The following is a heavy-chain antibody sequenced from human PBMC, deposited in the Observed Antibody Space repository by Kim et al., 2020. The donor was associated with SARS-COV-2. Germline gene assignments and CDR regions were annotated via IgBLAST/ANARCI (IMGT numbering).Heavy chain of an antibody. J-gene: IGHJ4*02. CDR1: GFTLSSYA. D-gene: IGHD1-7*01. Sequence: GGSLRLSCEGSGFTLSSYAMSWVRQAPGKGLEWLSSISGSGTIIHYADSAKGRFTLSKDNSKSTVYLQMNSLRAEDTAVYYCAKALGELSMALDHWGQGTLLTVSS. V-gene: IGHV3-23*01. CDR2: ISGSGTII. CDR3: AKALGELSMALDH.